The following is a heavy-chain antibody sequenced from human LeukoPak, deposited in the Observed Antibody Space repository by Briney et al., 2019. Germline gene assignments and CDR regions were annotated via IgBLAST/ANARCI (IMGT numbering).Heavy chain of an antibody. Sequence: GGSLRLSCVVSGFTVSFNYMSWVRQAPGKGLEWVSTIYRGASIYYTDSVKGRFTISRDNSKNTLYLQMNSLRAEDTAVYYCARGTYGSGTYYIGDAFDIWGQGTMVTVSS. D-gene: IGHD3-10*01. V-gene: IGHV3-53*01. CDR1: GFTVSFNY. CDR2: IYRGASI. J-gene: IGHJ3*02. CDR3: ARGTYGSGTYYIGDAFDI.